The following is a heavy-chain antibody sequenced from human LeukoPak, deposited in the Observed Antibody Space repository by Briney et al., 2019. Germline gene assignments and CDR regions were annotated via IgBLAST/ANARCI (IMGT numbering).Heavy chain of an antibody. V-gene: IGHV3-30*04. J-gene: IGHJ4*02. D-gene: IGHD3-9*01. CDR2: ISYDGSNK. CDR1: GFTFSSYD. Sequence: GGSLRLSCAASGFTFSSYDMHWVRQAPGKGLEWVAVISYDGSNKYYADSVKGRFTISRDNSKNTLYLQMNSLRAEDTAVYYCARSPIYDILTLDYWGQGTLVTVSS. CDR3: ARSPIYDILTLDY.